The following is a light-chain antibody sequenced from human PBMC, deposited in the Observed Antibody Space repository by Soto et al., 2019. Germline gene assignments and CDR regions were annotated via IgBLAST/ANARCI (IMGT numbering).Light chain of an antibody. CDR2: GAS. Sequence: EIKMAQSPDTLSVSPGERATLSCRASQSISSKLAWYQQRPGQAPRLLIYGASTRATGVPVRFRGGGSGTEFTLTISGLQSEDFAVYYCQQYGSSLPYTFGQGTKLEIK. V-gene: IGKV3-15*01. CDR3: QQYGSSLPYT. J-gene: IGKJ2*01. CDR1: QSISSK.